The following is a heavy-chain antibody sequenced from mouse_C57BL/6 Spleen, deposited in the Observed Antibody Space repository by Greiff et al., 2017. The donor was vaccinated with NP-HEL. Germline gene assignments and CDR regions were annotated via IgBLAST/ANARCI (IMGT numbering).Heavy chain of an antibody. J-gene: IGHJ3*01. V-gene: IGHV1-78*01. Sequence: VQLQQSDAELVKPGASVKISCKVSGYTFTDHTIHWMKQRPEQGLEWIGYIYPRDGSTKYNEKFKGKATLTADKSSSTAYMQLNSLTSEDSAVYLCAREIYYGYDGFAYWGQGTLVTVSA. D-gene: IGHD2-2*01. CDR3: AREIYYGYDGFAY. CDR2: IYPRDGST. CDR1: GYTFTDHT.